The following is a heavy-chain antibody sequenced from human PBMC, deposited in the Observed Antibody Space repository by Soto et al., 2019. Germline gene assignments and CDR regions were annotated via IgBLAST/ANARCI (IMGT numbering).Heavy chain of an antibody. CDR3: ARGRKVVATPARDDWFDP. CDR1: GYSFIDYY. D-gene: IGHD2-21*02. V-gene: IGHV1-2*04. Sequence: QVQLVQSGAEVRRPGASVRVSCKASGYSFIDYYINWVRQAPGQGLEWMGWINPKDGATKSAQKFQDWVTMTRDTSHTTAYLDLRSDDTAVYYCARGRKVVATPARDDWFDPWGQGTLVTVSS. J-gene: IGHJ5*02. CDR2: INPKDGAT.